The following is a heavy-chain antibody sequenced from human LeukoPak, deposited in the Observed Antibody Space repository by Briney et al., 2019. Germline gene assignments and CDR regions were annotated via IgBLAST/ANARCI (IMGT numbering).Heavy chain of an antibody. D-gene: IGHD4-17*01. CDR3: ARGDYGDYVFLF. CDR2: INAGNGNT. CDR1: GYTFTGYA. Sequence: ASVKVSCKASGYTFTGYAMHWVRQAPGQRLEWMGWINAGNGNTKYSQEFQGRVTITRDTSASTAYMELSSLRSEDMAVYYCARGDYGDYVFLFWGQGTLVTVSS. J-gene: IGHJ4*02. V-gene: IGHV1-3*03.